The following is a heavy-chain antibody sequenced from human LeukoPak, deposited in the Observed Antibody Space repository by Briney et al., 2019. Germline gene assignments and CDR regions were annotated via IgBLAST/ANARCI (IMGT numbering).Heavy chain of an antibody. Sequence: SETLSLTCTVSGGSISSYYWSWIRQPPGKGLEWIGYIYYSGSTNYNPSLKSRVTISVDTSKYQFSLKLSSVTAADTAVYYCARPNPYCSSTSCLDAFDIWGQGTMVTVSS. CDR2: IYYSGST. CDR3: ARPNPYCSSTSCLDAFDI. D-gene: IGHD2-2*01. J-gene: IGHJ3*02. CDR1: GGSISSYY. V-gene: IGHV4-59*08.